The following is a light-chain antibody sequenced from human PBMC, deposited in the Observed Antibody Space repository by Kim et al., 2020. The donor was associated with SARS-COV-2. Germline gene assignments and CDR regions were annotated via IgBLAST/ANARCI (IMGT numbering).Light chain of an antibody. V-gene: IGKV3-11*01. J-gene: IGKJ5*01. CDR3: QQRANWPPIT. Sequence: ETVLTQSPATLFLSPGETATLSCRASRSVGSHLGWYQQRVGQAPRLLIFAASNRATGVPARFSGSGSGTDFTLTITSLEAEDSAVYYCQQRANWPPITFGQGTRLEIK. CDR2: AAS. CDR1: RSVGSH.